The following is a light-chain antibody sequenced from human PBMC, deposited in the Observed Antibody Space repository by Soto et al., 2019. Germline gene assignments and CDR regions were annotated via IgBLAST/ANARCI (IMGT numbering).Light chain of an antibody. V-gene: IGLV2-14*01. CDR3: SSYTSGSTWV. CDR1: SSDVGAYNY. J-gene: IGLJ3*02. Sequence: QSALTQPASVPGSPGQSITISCTGTSSDVGAYNYVSWYQQHPGKAPKLMIYEVSNRPSGVSNRFSGSKSGNTASLTISGLQAEDEGDYYCSSYTSGSTWVFGGGTKVTV. CDR2: EVS.